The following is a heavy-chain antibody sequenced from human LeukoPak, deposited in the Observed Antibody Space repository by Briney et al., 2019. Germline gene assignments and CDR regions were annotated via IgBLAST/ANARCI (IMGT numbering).Heavy chain of an antibody. Sequence: ASVNVSFTASGGTFSSYAISWVRQAPGQGLEWMGGIIPIFGTANYAQKFQGRVTITADESTSTAYMELSSLRSEDTAVYYCALCSGFDYGDCLNFDYWGQGTLVTVSS. J-gene: IGHJ4*02. CDR2: IIPIFGTA. CDR1: GGTFSSYA. CDR3: ALCSGFDYGDCLNFDY. V-gene: IGHV1-69*13. D-gene: IGHD4-17*01.